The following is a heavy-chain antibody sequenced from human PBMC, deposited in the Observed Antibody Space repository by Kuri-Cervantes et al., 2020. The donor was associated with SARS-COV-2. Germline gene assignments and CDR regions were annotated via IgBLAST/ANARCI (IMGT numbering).Heavy chain of an antibody. CDR3: AKVKSPFWSDYSHYYMDV. V-gene: IGHV3-9*01. J-gene: IGHJ6*03. CDR2: ISWNSGSI. D-gene: IGHD3-3*01. CDR1: GFTFDDYA. Sequence: LSLTCAASGFTFDDYAMHWVRQAPGKGLEWVSGISWNSGSIGYADSVKGRFTISRDNAKNSLYLQMNSLRAEDTAVYYCAKVKSPFWSDYSHYYMDVWGKGTTVTVSS.